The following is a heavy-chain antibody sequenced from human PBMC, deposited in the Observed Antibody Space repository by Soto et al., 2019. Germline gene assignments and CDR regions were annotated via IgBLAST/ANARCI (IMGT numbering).Heavy chain of an antibody. CDR1: GFTFSNYA. V-gene: IGHV3-23*01. J-gene: IGHJ3*02. D-gene: IGHD5-12*01. CDR2: ISDGADST. Sequence: GGSLRLSCAASGFTFSNYAMSWVRQAPAKGLEWVSAISDGADSTYYADSVKGRFTISRDNSKNTLYLQINSLRVEDTGVYYCAKRDGGYDLSDAFDIWGQGTMVTVSS. CDR3: AKRDGGYDLSDAFDI.